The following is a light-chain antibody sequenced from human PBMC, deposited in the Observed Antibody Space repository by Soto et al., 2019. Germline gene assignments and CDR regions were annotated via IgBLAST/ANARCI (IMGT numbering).Light chain of an antibody. V-gene: IGLV2-14*01. Sequence: QSALTQPASVSGSPGQSITISCTGTSSDVGGYNYVSWYQKHPGKAPKLMIYDVSNRPSGVSNRFSGSKSGNTASLTISGLQAEDEADYYCSSYTSSSLWVFGGGTKVTVL. CDR2: DVS. CDR3: SSYTSSSLWV. J-gene: IGLJ3*02. CDR1: SSDVGGYNY.